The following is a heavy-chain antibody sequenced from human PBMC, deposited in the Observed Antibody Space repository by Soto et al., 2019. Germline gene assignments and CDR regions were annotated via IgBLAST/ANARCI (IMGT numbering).Heavy chain of an antibody. D-gene: IGHD2-2*01. CDR3: ARGPEYCSSTSCPGGY. CDR1: GFTFSSYS. J-gene: IGHJ4*02. Sequence: GGSLRLSCAASGFTFSSYSMNWVRQAPGKGLEWVSSISSSSSYIYYADSVKGRFTISRDNAKNSLYLQMNSLRAEDTAVYYCARGPEYCSSTSCPGGYWGQGTLVTVSS. V-gene: IGHV3-21*01. CDR2: ISSSSSYI.